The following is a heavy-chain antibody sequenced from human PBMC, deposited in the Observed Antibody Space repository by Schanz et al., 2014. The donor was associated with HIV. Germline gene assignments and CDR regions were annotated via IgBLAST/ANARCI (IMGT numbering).Heavy chain of an antibody. D-gene: IGHD5-18*01. CDR2: IIPIFGTP. Sequence: QVQLVQSGAEVKKPGSSVKVSCKASGGTFSNYAISWVRQAPGQGLEWMGGIIPIFGTPNYAQKFQGRVTITADESTSTAYMELSSLRSEATAVYYCASGRFDTVIWWGDAFLIWGRGTMVTVSS. V-gene: IGHV1-69*01. CDR1: GGTFSNYA. J-gene: IGHJ3*02. CDR3: ASGRFDTVIWWGDAFLI.